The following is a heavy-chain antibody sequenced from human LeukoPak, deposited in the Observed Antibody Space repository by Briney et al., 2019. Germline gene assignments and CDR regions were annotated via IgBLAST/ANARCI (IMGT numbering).Heavy chain of an antibody. CDR1: GGSISSYY. V-gene: IGHV4-4*07. CDR2: IYTTGNT. D-gene: IGHD3-3*01. CDR3: ARDARGWSGFDY. J-gene: IGHJ4*02. Sequence: SETLSLTCTVSGGSISSYYWSWIRQPAGKGREWIGRIYTTGNTDYNPSLKSRVTMSVDTSKNQFSLNLSSVTAADTAVYYCARDARGWSGFDYWGQGTLVTVSS.